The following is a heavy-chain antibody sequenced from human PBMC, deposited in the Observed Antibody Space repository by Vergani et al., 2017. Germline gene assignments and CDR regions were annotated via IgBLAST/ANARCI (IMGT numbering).Heavy chain of an antibody. CDR2: INPSGGST. D-gene: IGHD6-25*01. CDR3: ARVAARGYYYYYMDV. Sequence: QVQLVPSGAEVKKPGASVKVSCKASGYTFTSYYMHWVRQAPGQGLEWMGIINPSGGSTSYAQKFQGRVTMTRDTSTSTVYMGLSSLRSEDTAVYYCARVAARGYYYYYMDVWGKGTTVTVSS. J-gene: IGHJ6*03. CDR1: GYTFTSYY. V-gene: IGHV1-46*03.